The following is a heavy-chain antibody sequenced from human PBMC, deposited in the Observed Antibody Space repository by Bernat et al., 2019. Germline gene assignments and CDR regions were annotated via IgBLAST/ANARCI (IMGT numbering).Heavy chain of an antibody. Sequence: QVHLVESGGDLVQPGGSLRLSCAASGFTFSDYHMSWIRQAPGKGLEWVSYMSRDNTGRNYADSVRGRFTVSRDNAKNSLYLQMTSLTADDTAVYYCARGGSSRFDFWGQGTMITVSS. V-gene: IGHV3-11*06. CDR3: ARGGSSRFDF. CDR1: GFTFSDYH. J-gene: IGHJ3*01. CDR2: MSRDNTGR.